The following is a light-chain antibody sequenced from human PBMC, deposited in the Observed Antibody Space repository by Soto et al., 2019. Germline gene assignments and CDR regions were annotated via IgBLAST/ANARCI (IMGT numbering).Light chain of an antibody. Sequence: QSALTQPPSASGSPGQSVTIACTGTSSDVGGYNYVSWYQQHPGKAPKLIIDEVSKRPSGVPDRFSGSKSGNTASLTVSGLQAEDDADYFCSSYSGNYNLLFGEGTKLTVL. V-gene: IGLV2-8*01. CDR1: SSDVGGYNY. CDR3: SSYSGNYNLL. CDR2: EVS. J-gene: IGLJ2*01.